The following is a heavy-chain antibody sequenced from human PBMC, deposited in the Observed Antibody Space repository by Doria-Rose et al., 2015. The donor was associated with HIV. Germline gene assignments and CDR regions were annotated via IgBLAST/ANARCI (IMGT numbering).Heavy chain of an antibody. J-gene: IGHJ4*02. Sequence: RQAPGKGLEWVATIKQDGSEKYSVDSVKGRFTISRDNAKNSLYLQMNSLRAEDTAVYYCARDRTDHFDFWGQGTQVTVSS. D-gene: IGHD1-1*01. CDR2: IKQDGSEK. V-gene: IGHV3-7*05. CDR3: ARDRTDHFDF.